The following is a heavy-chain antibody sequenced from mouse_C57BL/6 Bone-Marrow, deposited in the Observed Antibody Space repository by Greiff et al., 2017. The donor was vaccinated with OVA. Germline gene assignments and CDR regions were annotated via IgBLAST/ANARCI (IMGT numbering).Heavy chain of an antibody. D-gene: IGHD2-1*01. CDR2: IRSKSNNYAT. CDR1: GFSFNTYA. CDR3: VSYYGSYEGVFAY. J-gene: IGHJ3*01. V-gene: IGHV10-1*01. Sequence: EVQLVESGGGLVQPKGSLKLSCAASGFSFNTYAMNWVRQAPGKGLEWVARIRSKSNNYATYYADSVKDRFTISRDDSESMLYLQMNNLKTEDTAMYYCVSYYGSYEGVFAYWGKGTLVTVSA.